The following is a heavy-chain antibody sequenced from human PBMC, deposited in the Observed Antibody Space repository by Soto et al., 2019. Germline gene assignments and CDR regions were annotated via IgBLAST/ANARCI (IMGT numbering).Heavy chain of an antibody. Sequence: ASVKVSCKASGYTFTSYGISWVRQAPGQGLEWMGWISAYNGNTNYAQMLQGRVTMTTDTSTSTAYMELRSLRSDDTAVYYCAKDGGREGYFGNWFDPWGQGTLVTVSS. CDR1: GYTFTSYG. D-gene: IGHD2-15*01. CDR2: ISAYNGNT. V-gene: IGHV1-18*01. J-gene: IGHJ5*02. CDR3: AKDGGREGYFGNWFDP.